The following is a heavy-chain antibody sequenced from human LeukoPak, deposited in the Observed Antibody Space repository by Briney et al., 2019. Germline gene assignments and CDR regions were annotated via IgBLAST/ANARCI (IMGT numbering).Heavy chain of an antibody. J-gene: IGHJ5*02. CDR3: AKDPVTRWFDP. V-gene: IGHV3-23*01. CDR1: GFTFSSFA. CDR2: ISGSADYT. D-gene: IGHD4-17*01. Sequence: PGGSLRLSCAASGFTFSSFAMAWVRQAPGEGLEWVSRISGSADYTWYADAVRGRFTISRDNSKNTLYLQMNSLRADDTAIYYCAKDPVTRWFDPWGQGTLVTVSS.